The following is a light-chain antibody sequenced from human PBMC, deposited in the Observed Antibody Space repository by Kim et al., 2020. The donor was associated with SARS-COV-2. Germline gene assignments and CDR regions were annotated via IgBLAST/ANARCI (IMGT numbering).Light chain of an antibody. CDR1: QSVSSN. CDR2: GAS. V-gene: IGKV3-15*01. J-gene: IGKJ4*01. Sequence: EIVMTQSPATLSVSPGERATLSCRASQSVSSNLAWYQQKPGQAPRLLIYGASTRATGIPARFSGSGSGTEFTLTISNLQSEDFAVYYCQQYNNRHFFGGGTKVDIK. CDR3: QQYNNRHF.